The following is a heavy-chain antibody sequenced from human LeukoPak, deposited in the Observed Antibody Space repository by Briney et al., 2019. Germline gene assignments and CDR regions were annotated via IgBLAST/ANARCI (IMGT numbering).Heavy chain of an antibody. J-gene: IGHJ6*03. Sequence: ASVKVSCKASGYTFTSYYMHWVRQAPGQGLEWMGIINPSGGSTSYAQKFQGRVTMTSDTSTSTVYMELSSLRSEDTAVYYCAREEIVAAAYFYYYYYMDVWGKGTTVTVSS. D-gene: IGHD5-12*01. CDR2: INPSGGST. V-gene: IGHV1-46*01. CDR3: AREEIVAAAYFYYYYYMDV. CDR1: GYTFTSYY.